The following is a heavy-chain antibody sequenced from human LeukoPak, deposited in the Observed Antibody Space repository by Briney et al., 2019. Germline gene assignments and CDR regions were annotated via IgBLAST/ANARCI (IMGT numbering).Heavy chain of an antibody. D-gene: IGHD1-20*01. CDR3: ARDNWNDLPVSWYYYYGMDV. CDR1: GFTFSSYS. CDR2: ISSSSSSYI. J-gene: IGHJ6*02. Sequence: GGSLRLSCAASGFTFSSYSMNWVRQAPGKGLEWVSSISSSSSSYIYYADSVKGRFTISRDNAKNSLYLQMNSLRAEDTAVYYCARDNWNDLPVSWYYYYGMDVWGQGTTVTVSS. V-gene: IGHV3-21*04.